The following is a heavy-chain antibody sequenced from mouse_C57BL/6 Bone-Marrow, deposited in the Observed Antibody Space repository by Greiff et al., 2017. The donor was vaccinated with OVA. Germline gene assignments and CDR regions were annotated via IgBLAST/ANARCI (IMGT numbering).Heavy chain of an antibody. CDR1: GYTFTAYY. D-gene: IGHD1-1*01. Sequence: VQLVESGAELVRPGASVKLSCKASGYTFTAYYINWVKQRPGQGLEWIARFYPGSGNTYYNEKFKGKATLTAEKSSSTAYMQLSSLTSEDSAVYFCARNYYGSSYTFAYWGQGTLVTVSA. CDR3: ARNYYGSSYTFAY. CDR2: FYPGSGNT. J-gene: IGHJ3*01. V-gene: IGHV1-76*01.